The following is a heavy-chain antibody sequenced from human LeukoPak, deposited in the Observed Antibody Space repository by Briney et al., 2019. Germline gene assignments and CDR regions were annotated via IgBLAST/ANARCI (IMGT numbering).Heavy chain of an antibody. J-gene: IGHJ5*02. D-gene: IGHD3-10*01. Sequence: SETLSLTCAVYGGSFSGYYWSWIRQPPGKGLEWIGEINHSGSTNYNPSLKSRVTISVDTSKNQFSLKLSCVTAADTAVYYCARGRPVLLWFGEPINWFDPWGQGTLVTVSS. CDR1: GGSFSGYY. V-gene: IGHV4-34*01. CDR2: INHSGST. CDR3: ARGRPVLLWFGEPINWFDP.